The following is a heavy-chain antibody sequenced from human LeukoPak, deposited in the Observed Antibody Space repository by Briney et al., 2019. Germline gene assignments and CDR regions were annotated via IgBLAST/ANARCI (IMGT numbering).Heavy chain of an antibody. D-gene: IGHD3-22*01. CDR1: GYTFTGYY. CDR2: ISSNSGGT. J-gene: IGHJ4*02. V-gene: IGHV1-2*02. Sequence: ASVKVSCKASGYTFTGYYMHWVRQAPGQGLEWMGWISSNSGGTNYAQKFQGRVTMTRDTSISTAYMELSRLRSDDTAVYYCARDGGYDSSDFDYWGQGTLVTVSS. CDR3: ARDGGYDSSDFDY.